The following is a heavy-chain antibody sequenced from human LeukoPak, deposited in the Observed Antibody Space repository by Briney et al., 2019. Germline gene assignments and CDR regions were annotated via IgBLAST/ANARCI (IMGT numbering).Heavy chain of an antibody. J-gene: IGHJ4*02. CDR3: ARHSWFGELLPLDY. V-gene: IGHV1-18*01. CDR2: ISVYNGNT. CDR1: GYTFNSYG. Sequence: GASVTVSCTASGYTFNSYGISWVRQAPGQGLEWMGWISVYNGNTVYAQKFQGRVTMTTDTSTSTVYMELRSLRSDDTAVYHCARHSWFGELLPLDYWGQGTLVTVSS. D-gene: IGHD3-10*01.